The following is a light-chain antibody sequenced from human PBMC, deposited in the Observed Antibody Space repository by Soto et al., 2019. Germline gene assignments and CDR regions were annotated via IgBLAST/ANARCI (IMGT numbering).Light chain of an antibody. CDR2: AAS. J-gene: IGKJ1*01. CDR3: PQNNTYPRT. V-gene: IGKV1-17*01. CDR1: QGIRED. Sequence: DIQMTQSPSSLSAYVGDRVTITCRASQGIREDLVWYQQNPGKAPKRLIYAASTLQSEVPSIFRSSGSGTEVTRTIIRLQAEEFATYFCPQNNTYPRTFGQGTKVEIK.